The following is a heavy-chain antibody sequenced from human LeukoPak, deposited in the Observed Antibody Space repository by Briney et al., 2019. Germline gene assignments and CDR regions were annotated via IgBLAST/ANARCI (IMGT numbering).Heavy chain of an antibody. Sequence: GGSLRLSCAASGFTFSTYWMSWVRQAPGKGLEWVANIKQDGGEKYYVDSVKGRFTISRDNAKSSLYLQMNSLRAEDTAMYYCARTPYNYGHGYFDYWGQGTLVTVSS. CDR3: ARTPYNYGHGYFDY. V-gene: IGHV3-7*02. D-gene: IGHD5-18*01. J-gene: IGHJ4*02. CDR1: GFTFSTYW. CDR2: IKQDGGEK.